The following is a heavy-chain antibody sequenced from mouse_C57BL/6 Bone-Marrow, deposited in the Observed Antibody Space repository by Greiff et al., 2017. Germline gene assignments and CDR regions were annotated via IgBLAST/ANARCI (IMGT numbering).Heavy chain of an antibody. CDR3: ARWGLLRGGTY. V-gene: IGHV3-6*01. D-gene: IGHD2-3*01. CDR1: GYSITSGYY. Sequence: EVQLQQSGPGLVKPSQSLSLTCSVTGYSITSGYYWNWIRQFPGNKLEWMGYISYDGSNNYNPSLKNRISITRDTSKNQFFLKLNSVTTEDTATYYCARWGLLRGGTYWGQGTLVTVSA. CDR2: ISYDGSN. J-gene: IGHJ3*01.